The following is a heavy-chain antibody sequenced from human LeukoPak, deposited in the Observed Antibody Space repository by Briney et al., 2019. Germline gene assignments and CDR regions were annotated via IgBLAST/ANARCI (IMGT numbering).Heavy chain of an antibody. D-gene: IGHD4-11*01. Sequence: PSETLSLTCAVYGGSFSGYYWSWIRQPPGKGLEWIGEINHSGSTNYNPSLKSRVTISVDTPKNQFSLKLSSVTAADTAVYYCARGRSYSNYRIGGLDPWGQGTLVTVSS. J-gene: IGHJ5*02. V-gene: IGHV4-34*01. CDR1: GGSFSGYY. CDR3: ARGRSYSNYRIGGLDP. CDR2: INHSGST.